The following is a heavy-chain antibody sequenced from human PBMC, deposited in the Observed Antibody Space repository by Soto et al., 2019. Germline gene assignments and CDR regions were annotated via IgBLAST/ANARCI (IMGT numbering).Heavy chain of an antibody. CDR3: ARAFYGMGV. CDR1: GFSLSGTGMR. CDR2: IDWEDTK. Sequence: SGPTLVNPTQTLTLTCTVSGFSLSGTGMRVTWIRQPPGKALEWLARIDWEDTKLYSSSLKTRLSISRDTSKNQVVLTMTNMDPADTGTYYCARAFYGMGVWGQGTTVTVSS. J-gene: IGHJ6*02. V-gene: IGHV2-70*04.